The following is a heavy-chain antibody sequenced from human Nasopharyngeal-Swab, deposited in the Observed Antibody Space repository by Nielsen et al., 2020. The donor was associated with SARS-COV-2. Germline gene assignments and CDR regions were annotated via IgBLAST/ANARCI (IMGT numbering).Heavy chain of an antibody. CDR3: ARVREMATILAGNMAFDI. J-gene: IGHJ3*02. V-gene: IGHV3-21*01. CDR1: GFTFSSYS. Sequence: GESLKISCAASGFTFSSYSTNWVRQAPGKGLEWVSSISSSSSYIYYADSVKGRFTISRDNAKHSLYLQMNSLRAEDTAVYYCARVREMATILAGNMAFDIWGQGTLVAVSS. D-gene: IGHD5-24*01. CDR2: ISSSSSYI.